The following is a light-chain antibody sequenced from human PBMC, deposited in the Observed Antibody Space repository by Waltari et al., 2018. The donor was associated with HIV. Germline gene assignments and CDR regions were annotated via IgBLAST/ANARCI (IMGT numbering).Light chain of an antibody. CDR1: KIEDKI. Sequence: YVLTQPPSVSVAPGSTATITCGGEKIEDKIVHLYRQRPGQAPTLVIYDNVKRPAEIPERFSASNSGDTATLAISRVETGDEADFYCQVWDKENDHECVFFGGGTQLVVL. CDR2: DNV. CDR3: QVWDKENDHECVF. J-gene: IGLJ2*01. V-gene: IGLV3-21*02.